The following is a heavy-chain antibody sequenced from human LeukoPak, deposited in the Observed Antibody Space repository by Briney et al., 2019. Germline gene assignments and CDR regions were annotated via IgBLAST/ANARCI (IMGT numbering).Heavy chain of an antibody. CDR1: GFTFRNYS. V-gene: IGHV3-48*04. D-gene: IGHD6-13*01. J-gene: IGHJ4*02. Sequence: GGSLRLSCAASGFTFRNYSKNWVRQAPGKGLKWVSYISSSSSNIYYADSVKGRFTISRDNAKNSLYLQMNSLRAEDTAVYYCARAEMAAADAAFDYWGQRTLVTVSS. CDR3: ARAEMAAADAAFDY. CDR2: ISSSSSNI.